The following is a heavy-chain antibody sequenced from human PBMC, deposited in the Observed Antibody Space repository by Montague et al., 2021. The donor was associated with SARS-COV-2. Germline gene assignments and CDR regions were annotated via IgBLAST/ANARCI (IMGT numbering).Heavy chain of an antibody. Sequence: SETLSLTCAFAGGSFRAYAWSWIRQPPGKRLEWIGYLSYSGRPIYNPSLESRVTISVDTSKNQFSLRLSSVIAADTAVYYCAGRLPQYTSGWYFDQWGQGTLVAVSP. J-gene: IGHJ4*02. V-gene: IGHV4-59*08. CDR3: AGRLPQYTSGWYFDQ. D-gene: IGHD6-19*01. CDR1: GGSFRAYA. CDR2: LSYSGRP.